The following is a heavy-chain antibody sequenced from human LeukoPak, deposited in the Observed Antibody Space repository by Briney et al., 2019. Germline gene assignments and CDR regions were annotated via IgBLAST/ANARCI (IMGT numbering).Heavy chain of an antibody. CDR1: GYTFTTYG. D-gene: IGHD1-14*01. V-gene: IGHV1-18*01. J-gene: IGHJ5*02. CDR2: ISAYNGNT. Sequence: ASVKVSCKASGYTFTTYGITWVRQAPGQGLEWMGWISAYNGNTNYAQKLQGRVTMTTDTSTTTAYMELRRLTSDDTAMHYCARDQPRRWLDPWGQGTLVTVSS. CDR3: ARDQPRRWLDP.